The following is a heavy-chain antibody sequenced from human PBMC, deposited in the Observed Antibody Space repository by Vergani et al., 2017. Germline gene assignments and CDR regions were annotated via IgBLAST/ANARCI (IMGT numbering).Heavy chain of an antibody. J-gene: IGHJ4*02. V-gene: IGHV3-21*02. CDR2: ISGSISYV. CDR1: GFSFSSYS. D-gene: IGHD2-8*01. Sequence: EVQLVESGGGLVKPGGSLRPSCAASGFSFSSYSMNWVRQAPGKGLDWVASISGSISYVFYRDSVEGRFTITRDNAKKSVYLQMNSLRAEDTAMYFCARRLWDCTHSRCSPPSYWGQGTQVTVSS. CDR3: ARRLWDCTHSRCSPPSY.